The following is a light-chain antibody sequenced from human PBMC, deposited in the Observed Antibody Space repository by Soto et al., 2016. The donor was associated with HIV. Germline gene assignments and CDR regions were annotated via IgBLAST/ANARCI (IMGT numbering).Light chain of an antibody. J-gene: IGKJ4*01. V-gene: IGKV1-5*03. CDR2: KAS. CDR3: QHYNSYPLT. Sequence: DIQMTQSPSTLSASIGDRVTITCRAGQSISSWLAWYQQKPGKAPKLLIYKASTLDSGVPSRFSGSGSGTEFTLTISSLQPDDFATYHCQHYNSYPLTFGGGTNVEIK. CDR1: QSISSW.